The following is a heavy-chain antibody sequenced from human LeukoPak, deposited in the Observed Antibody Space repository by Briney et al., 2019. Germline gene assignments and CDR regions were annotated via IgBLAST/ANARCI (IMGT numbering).Heavy chain of an antibody. CDR2: TKGDESEI. V-gene: IGHV3-7*04. Sequence: PGGSLRLSCVISGFSFSNAWMSWVRQAPGKGLEWVAATKGDESEIYYVDSVKGRFTISRDNTKNSLYLQMNNLRAEDTAVFYCARDVSWGQGTLVTVSS. J-gene: IGHJ5*02. CDR3: ARDVS. D-gene: IGHD5/OR15-5a*01. CDR1: GFSFSNAW.